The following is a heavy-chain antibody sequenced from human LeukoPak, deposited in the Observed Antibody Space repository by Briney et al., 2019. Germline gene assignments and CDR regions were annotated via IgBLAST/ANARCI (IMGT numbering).Heavy chain of an antibody. V-gene: IGHV4-4*09. CDR1: GGSISSYY. CDR2: IYTSGST. D-gene: IGHD5-24*01. CDR3: ARHYAVDGYNL. J-gene: IGHJ5*02. Sequence: ASETLSLTCTVSGGSISSYYWSWIRQPPGKGLEWIGYIYTSGSTNYNPSLKSRVTISVDTSKNQFSLKLSSVTAADTAVYYCARHYAVDGYNLWGQGTLVTVSS.